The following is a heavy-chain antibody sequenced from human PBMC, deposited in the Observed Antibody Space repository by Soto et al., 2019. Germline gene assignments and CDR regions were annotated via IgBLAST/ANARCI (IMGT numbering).Heavy chain of an antibody. CDR1: GFTVSSNY. Sequence: GGSLSLSWAASGFTVSSNYMSWVRQAPGKGLEWVSVIYSGGSTYYADSVKGRFTISRDNSKNTLYLQMNSLRAEDTAVYYCARGMYSSGPAGYWGQGTLVTVSS. CDR2: IYSGGST. CDR3: ARGMYSSGPAGY. D-gene: IGHD6-19*01. J-gene: IGHJ4*02. V-gene: IGHV3-53*01.